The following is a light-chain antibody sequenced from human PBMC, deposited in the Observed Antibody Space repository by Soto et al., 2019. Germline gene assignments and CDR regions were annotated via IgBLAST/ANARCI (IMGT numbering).Light chain of an antibody. CDR2: AAS. Sequence: DIQMTQSPSSLSASVGDKVSITCRASQGFTTYLNWYQQKPGNAPKLLIYAASTLQSGVPSRFSGSGSETDFTLTISSLQPEDFATYSCQQSYSTTWTFGQGTKVEIK. CDR3: QQSYSTTWT. J-gene: IGKJ1*01. V-gene: IGKV1-39*01. CDR1: QGFTTY.